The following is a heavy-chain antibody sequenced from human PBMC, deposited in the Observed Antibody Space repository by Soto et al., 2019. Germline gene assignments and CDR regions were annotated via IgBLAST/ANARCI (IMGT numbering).Heavy chain of an antibody. CDR1: GFTFSSYA. J-gene: IGHJ4*02. CDR2: ISGSGGST. CDR3: AKRTPTVTTLSHPFDY. D-gene: IGHD4-17*01. Sequence: EVQLLESGGGLVQPGGSLRLSCAASGFTFSSYAMSWVRQAPGKGLEWVSAISGSGGSTYYADSVKGRFTIARDNSKNTLYLQMNSLRAEDTAVYYCAKRTPTVTTLSHPFDYWGQGTLVTVSS. V-gene: IGHV3-23*01.